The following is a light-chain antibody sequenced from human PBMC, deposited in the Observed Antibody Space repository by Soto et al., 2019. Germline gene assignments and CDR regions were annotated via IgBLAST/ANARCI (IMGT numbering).Light chain of an antibody. Sequence: DIQLTQSPSFLSASVGDRVTITCRASQGISSYLAWYQQKPGKAPKLLIYAASTLQSGVPSRFSGIRSGTEFTLTISSLQPEDFATYYCQQLNSYPLTFGGGTKVEI. CDR1: QGISSY. V-gene: IGKV1-9*01. CDR3: QQLNSYPLT. J-gene: IGKJ4*01. CDR2: AAS.